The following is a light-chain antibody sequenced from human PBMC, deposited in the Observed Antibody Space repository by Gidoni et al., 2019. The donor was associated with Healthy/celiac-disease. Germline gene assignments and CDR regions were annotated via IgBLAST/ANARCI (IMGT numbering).Light chain of an antibody. CDR2: DVR. CDR3: SSYTSSSTFL. J-gene: IGLJ2*01. CDR1: SSDVGGYNY. Sequence: QSPLLPPASVSGSPGPPIPISCTGTSSDVGGYNYVSWYQQPPGKAPKLMIYDVRNRPSGVSNRFSGSKSGNTASLTISGLQAEDEADYYCSSYTSSSTFLFGGGTKLTVL. V-gene: IGLV2-14*01.